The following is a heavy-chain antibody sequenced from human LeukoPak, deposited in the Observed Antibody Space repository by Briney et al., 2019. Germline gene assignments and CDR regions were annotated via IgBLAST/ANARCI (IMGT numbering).Heavy chain of an antibody. Sequence: SGPALVKPTQTLALTCTFSGFSLSTSGMCVCWIRQPPGKALEWLARIDWDDDKYYNTSLRTRLTISKDTSRDQAVLTMTNMDPVDTATYYCARVSRGDYGMYYFDSWGQGALVTVSS. CDR1: GFSLSTSGMC. CDR3: ARVSRGDYGMYYFDS. V-gene: IGHV2-70*11. J-gene: IGHJ4*02. CDR2: IDWDDDK. D-gene: IGHD3-16*01.